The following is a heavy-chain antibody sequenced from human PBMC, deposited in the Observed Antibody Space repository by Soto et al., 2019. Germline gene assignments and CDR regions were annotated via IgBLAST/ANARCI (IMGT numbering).Heavy chain of an antibody. Sequence: GGSLRLSCAASGFTFSSYWMSWVRQAPGKGLEWVANIKQDGSEKYYVDSVKGRFTISRDNAKNSLYLQMNSLRAEDTAVYYCARRITGGFYYYYMDVWGKGTTVTVSS. J-gene: IGHJ6*03. CDR3: ARRITGGFYYYYMDV. CDR1: GFTFSSYW. V-gene: IGHV3-7*01. CDR2: IKQDGSEK. D-gene: IGHD3-10*01.